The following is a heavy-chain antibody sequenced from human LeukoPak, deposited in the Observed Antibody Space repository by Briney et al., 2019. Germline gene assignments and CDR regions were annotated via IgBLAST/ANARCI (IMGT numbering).Heavy chain of an antibody. J-gene: IGHJ4*02. V-gene: IGHV4-39*01. CDR1: GASISSSNYY. D-gene: IGHD5-12*01. Sequence: SETLSLTCTVSGASISSSNYYWGWVRQSPGKGLEWIGNIYSSGNTYYNAPLKSRVTMYIDTSKNQFSLKLSSVTAADTAMYYCAKSNGYGLIDYWGQGTLVTVSS. CDR3: AKSNGYGLIDY. CDR2: IYSSGNT.